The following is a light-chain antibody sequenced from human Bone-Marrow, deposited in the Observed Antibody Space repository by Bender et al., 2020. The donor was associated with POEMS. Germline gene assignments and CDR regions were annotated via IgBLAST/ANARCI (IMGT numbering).Light chain of an antibody. CDR1: SSDIGGYNY. Sequence: QSALTQPPSASGSPGQSVTISCTGTSSDIGGYNYVSWYQQHPGKAPKLMISEVTKRPPGIPDRFSGSTSGNTATLTISGTQAMDAADYYCQAWDSLTAHFGGGTNLTVL. CDR2: EVT. CDR3: QAWDSLTAH. V-gene: IGLV2-8*01. J-gene: IGLJ2*01.